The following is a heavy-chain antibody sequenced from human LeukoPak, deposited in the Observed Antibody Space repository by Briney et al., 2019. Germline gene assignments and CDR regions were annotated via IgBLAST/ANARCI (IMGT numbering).Heavy chain of an antibody. J-gene: IGHJ3*02. CDR2: IYYRGST. CDR1: GGPLTSYY. D-gene: IGHD5-12*01. CDR3: ARDRYSGYDGFGAFDI. V-gene: IGHV4-59*01. Sequence: SETLSLTFAVSGGPLTSYYWSWIRQPPGKGLEWIGFIYYRGSTNYNPSLESRVTISVDTSKNRYSLKLSSVTAADTAVYYCARDRYSGYDGFGAFDIWGQGTMVTVSS.